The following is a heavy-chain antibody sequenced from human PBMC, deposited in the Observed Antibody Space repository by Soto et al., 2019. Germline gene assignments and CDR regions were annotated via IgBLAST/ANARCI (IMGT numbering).Heavy chain of an antibody. J-gene: IGHJ4*02. Sequence: PSETLSLTCTVSGGSISSYYWSWIRQPPGKGLEWIGYIYYSGSTNYNPSLKSRVTISVDTSKNQFSLKLNSVTPADTAVYYCATRSPGVWVRVFDYWSQGTLVTVS. D-gene: IGHD1-26*01. CDR1: GGSISSYY. CDR2: IYYSGST. V-gene: IGHV4-59*01. CDR3: ATRSPGVWVRVFDY.